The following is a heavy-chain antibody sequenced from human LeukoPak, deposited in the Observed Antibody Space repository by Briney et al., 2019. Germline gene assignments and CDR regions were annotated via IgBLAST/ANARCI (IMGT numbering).Heavy chain of an antibody. CDR1: GFTFDDYG. Sequence: GGSLRLSCAASGFTFDDYGMSWVRQAPGKGLEWVSGINWNGGSTGYADSVKGRFTISRDNAKTSLYLQMNSLRAEDTALYYCARDLDDIDYYDSSGYPKCAFDIWGQGTMVTVSS. CDR2: INWNGGST. CDR3: ARDLDDIDYYDSSGYPKCAFDI. V-gene: IGHV3-20*04. D-gene: IGHD3-22*01. J-gene: IGHJ3*02.